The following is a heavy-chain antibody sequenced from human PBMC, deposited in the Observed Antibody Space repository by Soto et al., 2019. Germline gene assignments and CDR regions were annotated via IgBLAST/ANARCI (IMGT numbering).Heavy chain of an antibody. D-gene: IGHD2-15*01. Sequence: ASVKVSCKASGGTFSSYAISWVRQAPGQGLEWMGGIIPIVGTANYAQKFQGRVTITADESTSTAYMELSSLRSEDTAVYYCARETSSYGGYYYGMDVWGQGTTVAVSS. CDR2: IIPIVGTA. CDR3: ARETSSYGGYYYGMDV. CDR1: GGTFSSYA. J-gene: IGHJ6*02. V-gene: IGHV1-69*13.